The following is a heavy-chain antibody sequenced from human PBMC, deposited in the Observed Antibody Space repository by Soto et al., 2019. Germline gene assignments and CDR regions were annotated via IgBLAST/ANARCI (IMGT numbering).Heavy chain of an antibody. D-gene: IGHD3-22*01. CDR3: ARSYGGEYYDGRSYYYAY. J-gene: IGHJ4*02. CDR2: IYPGDFDR. V-gene: IGHV5-51*01. CDR1: GYKFIDYW. Sequence: GESLKISCKGSGYKFIDYWIGWVRQVPGKGLEWMGGIYPGDFDRKYSPSFQGQVTISADKSITTAYLQWSSLKASDTAIYYCARSYGGEYYDGRSYYYAYWGQGTLVTVSS.